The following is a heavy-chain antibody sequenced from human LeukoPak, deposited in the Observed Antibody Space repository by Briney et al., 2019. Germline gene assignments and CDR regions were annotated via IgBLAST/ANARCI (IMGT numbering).Heavy chain of an antibody. Sequence: PGGSLRLSCAASGFTFTTYSMNWVRQAPGKEPEWVSAVSSSSDYIYYADSVRGRFTISRDNAKNSLYLQMNSLRAEDTAVYYCARDGGEQLVGPFDYWGQGTLVTVSS. CDR1: GFTFTTYS. V-gene: IGHV3-21*01. J-gene: IGHJ4*02. CDR2: VSSSSDYI. D-gene: IGHD6-6*01. CDR3: ARDGGEQLVGPFDY.